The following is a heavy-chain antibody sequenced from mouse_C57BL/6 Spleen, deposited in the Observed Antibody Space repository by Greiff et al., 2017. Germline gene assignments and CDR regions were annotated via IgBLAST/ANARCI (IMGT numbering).Heavy chain of an antibody. CDR3: APLDCYGSRGSY. CDR2: IDPANGNT. J-gene: IGHJ3*01. D-gene: IGHD1-1*01. CDR1: GFNIKNTY. Sequence: VQLQQSVAELVRPGASVKLSCTASGFNIKNTYMHWVKQRTEQGLEWIGRIDPANGNTKYAPKFQGKATITADTSSNTASLQLSSLTSEVAAIYFCAPLDCYGSRGSYWGQGTLVTVSA. V-gene: IGHV14-3*01.